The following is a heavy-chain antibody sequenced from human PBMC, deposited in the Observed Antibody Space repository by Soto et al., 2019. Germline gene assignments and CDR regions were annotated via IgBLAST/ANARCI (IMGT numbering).Heavy chain of an antibody. CDR1: GGSLGSYY. CDR3: ARGGDGRMTTIPYYYNGMDV. D-gene: IGHD2-21*02. CDR2: VFYTGRA. Sequence: QVQLQESGPGLVEASETLSLTCTVSGGSLGSYYWSWIRQPPGKGLEWIGYVFYTGRANYNASLKSRFSISLDTSNYQFALKLSSVTAADTAVYYCARGGDGRMTTIPYYYNGMDVWGPGTTVTVSS. J-gene: IGHJ6*02. V-gene: IGHV4-59*01.